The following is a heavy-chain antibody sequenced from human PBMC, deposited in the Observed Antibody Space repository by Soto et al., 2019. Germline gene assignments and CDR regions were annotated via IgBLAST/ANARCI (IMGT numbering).Heavy chain of an antibody. CDR2: IYHSGST. Sequence: TLSLTCTVSGGSISSYYWSWIRQPPGKGLEWIGYIYHSGSTYYNPSLKSRVTISVDRSKNQFPLKLSSLTAADTAVYSCARAHPGHYGYGKDGSGQGTRVTV. CDR1: GGSISSYY. V-gene: IGHV4-30-2*01. J-gene: IGHJ6*01. CDR3: ARAHPGHYGYGKDG. D-gene: IGHD1-26*01.